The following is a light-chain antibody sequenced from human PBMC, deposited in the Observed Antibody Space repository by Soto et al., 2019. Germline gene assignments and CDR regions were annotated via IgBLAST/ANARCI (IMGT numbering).Light chain of an antibody. J-gene: IGKJ5*01. CDR3: QQYGSAPIT. CDR1: QSISSNY. Sequence: EIVLTQSPGTLSLSPGERATLSCRASQSISSNYLAWYQQKPGQAPRLLIYGASSRATGIPDRFSGSGSGTDFTLTISRLEPEDFAVYYCQQYGSAPITFGQGTRLEIK. V-gene: IGKV3-20*01. CDR2: GAS.